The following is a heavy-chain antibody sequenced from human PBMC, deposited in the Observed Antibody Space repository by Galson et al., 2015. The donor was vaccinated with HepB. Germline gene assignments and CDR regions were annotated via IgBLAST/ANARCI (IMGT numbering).Heavy chain of an antibody. CDR2: ISANSGDT. J-gene: IGHJ4*02. CDR1: GYTFTITG. V-gene: IGHV1-18*04. CDR3: ARDRDYRFDY. Sequence: SVKVSCKDSGYTFTITGISGVRQAPGKGLGWMGWISANSGDTKYAQKLQGRVTMTRDTSTSTAYLELRSLRSDDTAAYYCARDRDYRFDYWGQGTLVTVSS. D-gene: IGHD4/OR15-4a*01.